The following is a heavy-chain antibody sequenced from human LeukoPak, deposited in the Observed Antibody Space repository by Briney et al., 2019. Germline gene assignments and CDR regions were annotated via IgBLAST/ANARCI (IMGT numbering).Heavy chain of an antibody. D-gene: IGHD6-13*01. CDR3: ARSRGYSSSWCFDY. CDR1: GFTFSSYA. J-gene: IGHJ4*02. CDR2: ISYHGRNQ. Sequence: GGSLRLSCAASGFTFSSYAMHWVRQAPGKGLEWVAVISYHGRNQFYADSVKGRFTISRDNSKNTLYLQMNSLRAEDTAVYYCARSRGYSSSWCFDYWGQGTLVTVSS. V-gene: IGHV3-30*14.